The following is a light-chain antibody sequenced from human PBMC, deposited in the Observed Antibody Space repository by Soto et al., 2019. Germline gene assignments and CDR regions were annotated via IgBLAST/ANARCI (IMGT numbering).Light chain of an antibody. CDR3: QQYNNWLPYT. Sequence: EIVMTQSPATLSVSPGERATLSCRASQSVSSNLAWYQQKPGQAPRLLIYGASTRATGIPARFSGSGSGTEFPHTISRLQCEDIAVYYCQQYNNWLPYTFGQGTKLEIK. CDR2: GAS. CDR1: QSVSSN. J-gene: IGKJ2*01. V-gene: IGKV3-15*01.